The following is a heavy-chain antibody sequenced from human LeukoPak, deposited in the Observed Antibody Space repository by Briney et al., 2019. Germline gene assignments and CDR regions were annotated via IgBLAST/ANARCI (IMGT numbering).Heavy chain of an antibody. J-gene: IGHJ5*02. Sequence: SETLSLTCTVSGGSISSSSYYWGWIRQPPGKGLEWIGSIYYSGSTYYNPSLKSRVTISVDTSKNQFSLKLSSVTAADTAVYYCARPTTAVGNVYWFDPWGQGTLVTVSS. CDR2: IYYSGST. D-gene: IGHD6-13*01. CDR3: ARPTTAVGNVYWFDP. CDR1: GGSISSSSYY. V-gene: IGHV4-39*01.